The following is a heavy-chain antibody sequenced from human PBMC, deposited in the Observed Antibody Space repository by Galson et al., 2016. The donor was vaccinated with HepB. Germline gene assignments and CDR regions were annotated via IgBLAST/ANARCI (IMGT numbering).Heavy chain of an antibody. CDR3: AKRHEYCPPVGCSVDS. Sequence: SLRLSCAASGFTFSKRGMHWVRQAPGKGLEWVAADSMDGRRKFYADSVKGRSTISRDNSNNMLFLQMSSLRVDDTAVYYCAKRHEYCPPVGCSVDSWGQGTLVSVSS. D-gene: IGHD2/OR15-2a*01. J-gene: IGHJ4*02. CDR2: DSMDGRRK. CDR1: GFTFSKRG. V-gene: IGHV3-30*18.